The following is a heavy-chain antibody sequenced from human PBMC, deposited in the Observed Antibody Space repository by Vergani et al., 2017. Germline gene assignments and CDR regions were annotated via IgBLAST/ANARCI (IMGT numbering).Heavy chain of an antibody. Sequence: QVQLLESGPGLVQPSGTLSLTCAVSGGSISSSNWRSWVRQPPGKGLEWVGEIYHSGSTNYNPSLKRRVTISVDKSKNQFSLKLSSVTAADTAVYYCARVWDAAAGSYFDYWGQGTLVTVSS. V-gene: IGHV4-4*02. D-gene: IGHD6-13*01. CDR1: GGSISSSNW. CDR3: ARVWDAAAGSYFDY. CDR2: IYHSGST. J-gene: IGHJ4*02.